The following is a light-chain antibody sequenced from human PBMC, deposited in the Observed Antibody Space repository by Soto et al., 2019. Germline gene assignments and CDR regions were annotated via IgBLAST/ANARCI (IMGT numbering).Light chain of an antibody. V-gene: IGKV3-20*01. Sequence: EIVLTQSPGTLSLSPGERATLSSRASQSVSSSYLAWYQQKSGQAPRLLIYGACSRATGIPDRFSGSGSGTDFTLTISRLEPEGFAVYYCHQYGSSSFTFGPGTKVYI. CDR2: GAC. CDR1: QSVSSSY. CDR3: HQYGSSSFT. J-gene: IGKJ3*01.